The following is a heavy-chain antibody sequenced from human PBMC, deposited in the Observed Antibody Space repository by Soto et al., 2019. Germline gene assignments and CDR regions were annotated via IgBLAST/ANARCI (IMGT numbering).Heavy chain of an antibody. D-gene: IGHD3-10*01. V-gene: IGHV1-18*04. CDR3: ARTTYYSGSGRHYYYGMDV. CDR2: ISAYNGNT. CDR1: GYPFTSYG. J-gene: IGHJ6*02. Sequence: XSVKVSCKASGYPFTSYGIIWVRQAPGQGLEWMGWISAYNGNTNYAQKLQGRVTMTTDTSTSTAYMELRSLRSDDTAVYYCARTTYYSGSGRHYYYGMDVWGQGTTVTVPS.